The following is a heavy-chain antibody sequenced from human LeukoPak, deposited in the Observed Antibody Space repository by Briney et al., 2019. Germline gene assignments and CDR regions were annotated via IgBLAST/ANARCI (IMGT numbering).Heavy chain of an antibody. J-gene: IGHJ4*02. CDR2: INHSGST. Sequence: PSETLSLTCAVYGESFSGYYWSWIRQPPGKGLEWIGEINHSGSTNYNPSLKSRVTISVDTSKNQFSLKLSSVTAADTAVYYCARGSQRWLQLQFDYWGQGTLVTVSS. V-gene: IGHV4-34*01. CDR1: GESFSGYY. CDR3: ARGSQRWLQLQFDY. D-gene: IGHD5-24*01.